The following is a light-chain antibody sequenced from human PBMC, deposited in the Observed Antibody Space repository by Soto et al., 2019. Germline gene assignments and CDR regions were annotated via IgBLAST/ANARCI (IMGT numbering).Light chain of an antibody. J-gene: IGKJ1*01. CDR1: QSIRTW. Sequence: DIQMSQSPSTLSASVGDRVTITCRASQSIRTWLAWFQQKPGKAPKLLISDASSLESGVPSRFSGRGSRTEFTLTISSLQPHDFATYYCQQYNSDLWTFGQGTKIEI. CDR3: QQYNSDLWT. CDR2: DAS. V-gene: IGKV1-5*01.